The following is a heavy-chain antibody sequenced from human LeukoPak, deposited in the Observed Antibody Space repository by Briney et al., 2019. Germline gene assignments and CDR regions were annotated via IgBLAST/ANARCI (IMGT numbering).Heavy chain of an antibody. CDR1: GGSISSSNYY. CDR3: ARLGPYYDFWSGYLPIDY. V-gene: IGHV4-39*01. Sequence: SETLSLTCTVSGGSISSSNYYWGWLRQPPGKGLEWIGSIFYTGNTYDNPSLKSRVIMSVDTSKNQFSLKLSSVTAADTAMYYCARLGPYYDFWSGYLPIDYWGQGALVTVSS. CDR2: IFYTGNT. J-gene: IGHJ4*02. D-gene: IGHD3-3*01.